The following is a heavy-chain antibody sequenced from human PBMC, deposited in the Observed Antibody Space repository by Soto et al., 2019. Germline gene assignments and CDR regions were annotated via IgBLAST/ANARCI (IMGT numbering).Heavy chain of an antibody. D-gene: IGHD2-2*01. CDR3: ARQALRSVVVPAGNYYFDY. V-gene: IGHV1-69*13. Sequence: AASVKVSCKASGGTFSSYAISCVRQTPGHGLEWMGGIIPIFGTANNAQKFQGRVTITADESTSTAYMELSSLRSEDTAVYYCARQALRSVVVPAGNYYFDYWGQGTLVTVSS. J-gene: IGHJ4*02. CDR1: GGTFSSYA. CDR2: IIPIFGTA.